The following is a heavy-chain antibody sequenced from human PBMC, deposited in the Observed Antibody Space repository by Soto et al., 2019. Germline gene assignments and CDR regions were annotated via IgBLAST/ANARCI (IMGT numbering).Heavy chain of an antibody. J-gene: IGHJ4*02. D-gene: IGHD2-8*01. Sequence: RLSCAASGFTFSSYGMHWVRQAPGKGLEWVAVISYDGSNKYYADSVKGRFTISRDNSKNTLYLQMNSLRAEDTAVYYCAKDIVLMVYAISPDYWGQGTLVTVSS. V-gene: IGHV3-30*18. CDR3: AKDIVLMVYAISPDY. CDR2: ISYDGSNK. CDR1: GFTFSSYG.